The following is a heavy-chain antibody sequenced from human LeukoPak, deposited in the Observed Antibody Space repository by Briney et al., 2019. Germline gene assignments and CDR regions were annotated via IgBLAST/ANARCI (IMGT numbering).Heavy chain of an antibody. CDR1: GGSISSYY. D-gene: IGHD3-3*01. CDR2: NNYSGST. J-gene: IGHJ5*02. CDR3: ARRSATILGSGNWFDP. V-gene: IGHV4-59*08. Sequence: PSETLSLTCTVSGGSISSYYWSWIRQPPGKGLECIGFNNYSGSTNYNPSLKSRVTISVDTSKNQFSLKLSSVTAADTAVYYCARRSATILGSGNWFDPWGQGTLVSVSS.